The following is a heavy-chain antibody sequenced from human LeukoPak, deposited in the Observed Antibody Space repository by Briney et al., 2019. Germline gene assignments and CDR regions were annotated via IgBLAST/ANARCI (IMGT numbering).Heavy chain of an antibody. CDR2: ISYDGSNK. CDR1: GFIFSTHS. V-gene: IGHV3-30-3*01. J-gene: IGHJ4*02. Sequence: PGGSLRLSCAASGFIFSTHSMFWVRQAPGKGLEWVAVISYDGSNKNYADSVKGRFTISRDNSKNTLYLQMDSLRTDDTAMYYCARAPWGVGATPPYWGQRTLVTVSS. CDR3: ARAPWGVGATPPY. D-gene: IGHD1-26*01.